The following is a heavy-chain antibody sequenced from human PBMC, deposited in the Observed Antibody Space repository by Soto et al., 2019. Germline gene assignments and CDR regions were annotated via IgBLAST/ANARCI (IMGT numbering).Heavy chain of an antibody. Sequence: GGSLRLSCEASGFPFNTYAMTWFRQLPGMGLEWVSTTSIGGNTDFAESVRGRFSVSRDNSKNTLYLQMTNLRAEDAAIFFCAKDLRPGLVVPTKSGFDPWGQGTRVTVSS. CDR2: TSIGGNT. V-gene: IGHV3-23*01. D-gene: IGHD3-10*01. CDR3: AKDLRPGLVVPTKSGFDP. J-gene: IGHJ5*02. CDR1: GFPFNTYA.